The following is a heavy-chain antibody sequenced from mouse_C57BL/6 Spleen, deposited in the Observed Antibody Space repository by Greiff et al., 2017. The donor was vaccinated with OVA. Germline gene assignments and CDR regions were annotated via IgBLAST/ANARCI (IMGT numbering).Heavy chain of an antibody. CDR2: IDPSDSYT. Sequence: VQLQQPGAELVMPGASVKLSCKASGYTFTSYWMHWVKQRPGQGLEWIGEIDPSDSYTNYNQKFKGKSTLTVDKSSSTAYMQLSSLTSEDSAVYYCARSTTELWYFDVWGTGTTVTVSS. CDR3: ARSTTELWYFDV. D-gene: IGHD1-1*01. J-gene: IGHJ1*03. V-gene: IGHV1-69*01. CDR1: GYTFTSYW.